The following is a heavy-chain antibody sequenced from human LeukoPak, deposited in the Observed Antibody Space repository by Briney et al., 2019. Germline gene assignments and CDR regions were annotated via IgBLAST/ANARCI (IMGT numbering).Heavy chain of an antibody. CDR1: GGSISSSTYY. Sequence: SETLSLTCTVSGGSISSSTYYWGWIRQPPGKGLAWIGSISYTGITYYNPSLKSRVTISVDTSKNQFSLKLSSVTAADTAVYYCARGGYSYGFSSYSGAYMDVWGKGTTVTISS. J-gene: IGHJ6*03. D-gene: IGHD5-18*01. CDR3: ARGGYSYGFSSYSGAYMDV. CDR2: ISYTGIT. V-gene: IGHV4-39*07.